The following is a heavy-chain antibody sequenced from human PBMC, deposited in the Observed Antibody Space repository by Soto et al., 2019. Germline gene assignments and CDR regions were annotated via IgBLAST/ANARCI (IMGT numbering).Heavy chain of an antibody. D-gene: IGHD6-13*01. V-gene: IGHV2-26*04. CDR2: IFSNDEK. CDR1: GFSLSNAGLG. CDR3: ASTYSTSWYWFDP. Sequence: QVTVKESGPVLVKPTETLTLTCTVSGFSLSNAGLGVSWIRQPPGKALEWLAHIFSNDEKSYSTSLKSMLTISKDTSKIQVVLTMTNMDPVDTATYYCASTYSTSWYWFDPWGQGTLVTVSS. J-gene: IGHJ5*02.